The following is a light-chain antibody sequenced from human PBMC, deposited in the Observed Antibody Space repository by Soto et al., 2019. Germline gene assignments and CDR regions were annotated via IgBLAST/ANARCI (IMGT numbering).Light chain of an antibody. CDR1: SSDVGGYNY. CDR2: EVS. CDR3: SSYTSSSTPYV. V-gene: IGLV2-14*01. Sequence: QSALTQPASVSGSLGQSITISCTGTSSDVGGYNYVSWYQQHPGKAPKLMIYEVSNRPSGVSNRFSGSKSGNTASLTISGLQAEDEADYCCSSYTSSSTPYVFGTGTKVTVL. J-gene: IGLJ1*01.